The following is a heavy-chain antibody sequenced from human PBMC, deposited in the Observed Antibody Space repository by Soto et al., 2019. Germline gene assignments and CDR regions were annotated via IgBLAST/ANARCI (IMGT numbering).Heavy chain of an antibody. CDR1: GGAFRSYT. V-gene: IGHV1-69*06. J-gene: IGHJ6*02. D-gene: IGHD6-19*01. CDR2: ITPIFGAA. Sequence: QVQLVQSGAEVKKPGSSVKVSCKASGGAFRSYTISWVRQAPGQGLEWMGGITPIFGAANYAQKFEGRVTISADKSTTTAYMELSNLTSEDTAVYYCARDEIAVANRVGMDVWGQGPTVIVYS. CDR3: ARDEIAVANRVGMDV.